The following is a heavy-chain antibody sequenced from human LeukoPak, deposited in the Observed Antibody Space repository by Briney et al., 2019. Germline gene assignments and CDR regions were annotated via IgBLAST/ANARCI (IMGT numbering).Heavy chain of an antibody. CDR1: GFTFDDYA. CDR2: ISWNSGSI. CDR3: ARDYFSRAALLGYFDL. J-gene: IGHJ2*01. V-gene: IGHV3-9*01. Sequence: PGRSLRLSCAASGFTFDDYAMHWVRQAPGKGLEWVSGISWNSGSIGYADSVEGRFTISRDNAKNSLYLQMNSLRAEDTAVYYCARDYFSRAALLGYFDLWGRGTLVTVSS. D-gene: IGHD2-15*01.